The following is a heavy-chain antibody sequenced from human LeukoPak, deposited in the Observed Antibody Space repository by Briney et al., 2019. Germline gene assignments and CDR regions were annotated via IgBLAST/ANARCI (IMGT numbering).Heavy chain of an antibody. V-gene: IGHV3-21*01. CDR2: ISSSSSYI. D-gene: IGHD3-16*02. CDR3: ARDPTFGGVIADDY. Sequence: GGSLRLSCAASGFTFSSYSMNWVRQAPGKGLEWVSSISSSSSYIYYADSVEGRFTISRDNAKNSLYLQMNSLRAEDTAVYYCARDPTFGGVIADDYWGQGTLVTVSS. CDR1: GFTFSSYS. J-gene: IGHJ4*02.